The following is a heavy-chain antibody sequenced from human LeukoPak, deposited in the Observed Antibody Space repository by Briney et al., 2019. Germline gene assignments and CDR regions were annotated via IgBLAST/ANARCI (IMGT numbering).Heavy chain of an antibody. CDR3: ARENPYYYGSSGYYP. CDR1: GFTFSDYY. J-gene: IGHJ5*02. CDR2: ISSSGSTI. V-gene: IGHV3-11*01. D-gene: IGHD3-22*01. Sequence: GGSLRLSCAASGFTFSDYYMSWVRQAPGKGLEGVSYISSSGSTIYYADSVKGRFTISRDNAKNSLYLQMNSLRAEDTAVYYCARENPYYYGSSGYYPLGQGTLVTVSS.